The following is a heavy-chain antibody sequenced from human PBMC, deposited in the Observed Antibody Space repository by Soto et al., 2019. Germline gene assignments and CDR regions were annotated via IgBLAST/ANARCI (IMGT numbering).Heavy chain of an antibody. Sequence: GGSLRLSCAASGFTFSSYWMHWVRQAPGKGLVWVSRINSDGSSTSYADSVKGRFTISRDNAKNTLYLQMNSLRAEDTAVYYFARVPGGYYYYYGMDVWGQGTTVTVSS. CDR2: INSDGSST. CDR3: ARVPGGYYYYYGMDV. CDR1: GFTFSSYW. J-gene: IGHJ6*02. D-gene: IGHD3-16*01. V-gene: IGHV3-74*01.